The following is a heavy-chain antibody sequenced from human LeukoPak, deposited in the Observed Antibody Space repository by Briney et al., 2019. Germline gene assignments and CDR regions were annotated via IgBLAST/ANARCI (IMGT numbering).Heavy chain of an antibody. CDR1: GGSISSGDYY. CDR2: IYYSGST. J-gene: IGHJ3*02. CDR3: ARHHQPPSGSDDAFDI. V-gene: IGHV4-30-4*01. D-gene: IGHD1-14*01. Sequence: PSQTLSLTCTVSGGSISSGDYYWSWIRQPPGKGLEWIGYIYYSGSTYYNPSLKSRVTISVDTSKNQFSLKLSSVTAADTAVYYCARHHQPPSGSDDAFDIWGQGTMVTVSS.